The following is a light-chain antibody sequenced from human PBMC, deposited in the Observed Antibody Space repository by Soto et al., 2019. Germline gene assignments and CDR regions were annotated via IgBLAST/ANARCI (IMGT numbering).Light chain of an antibody. Sequence: DIQLTQSPSSVSASVGDRVTITCRASQGISTWLAWYQQKLGKALNLLIYDASTLQSGVPSRFSGSGSGAYFSLTISSLEPEDFASYYCQQANSFPLTFGGGTNVDI. CDR1: QGISTW. J-gene: IGKJ4*01. CDR3: QQANSFPLT. CDR2: DAS. V-gene: IGKV1D-12*01.